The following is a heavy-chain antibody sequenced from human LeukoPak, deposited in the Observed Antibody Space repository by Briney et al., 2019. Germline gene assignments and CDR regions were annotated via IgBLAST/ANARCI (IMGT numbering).Heavy chain of an antibody. D-gene: IGHD1-26*01. CDR2: IFYSGDT. CDR3: ARHLEWELLPAFDI. J-gene: IGHJ3*02. Sequence: SETLSLTCTVSGGSISTSDFWWGWIRQPPGRGLEWIGIIFYSGDTHDNPSLKSRVTISVDTSKNQFSLKLSPVTAADTAVYYCARHLEWELLPAFDIWGQGTMVTVSS. CDR1: GGSISTSDFW. V-gene: IGHV4-39*01.